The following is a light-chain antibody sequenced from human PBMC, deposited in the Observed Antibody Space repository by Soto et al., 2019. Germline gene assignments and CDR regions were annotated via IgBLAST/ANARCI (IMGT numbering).Light chain of an antibody. CDR3: QKYSSVPV. CDR1: QDIRNF. CDR2: AAS. Sequence: DIKMTQSPTSLSASVGDRVTITCRASQDIRNFVAWYQQKPGKAPKLLIYAASTLQSGVPSRSSGSGSGTDFTLTINSLQPEDVATYSCQKYSSVPVFGPGTKVEIK. V-gene: IGKV1-27*01. J-gene: IGKJ3*01.